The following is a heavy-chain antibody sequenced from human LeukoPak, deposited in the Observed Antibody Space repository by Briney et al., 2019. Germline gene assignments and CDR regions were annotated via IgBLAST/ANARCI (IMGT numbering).Heavy chain of an antibody. CDR3: ARDQRGYDFYAFDI. V-gene: IGHV4-59*01. CDR2: IYYSGST. D-gene: IGHD5-12*01. CDR1: GGSISSYY. Sequence: PSETLSLTCTVSGGSISSYYWSWIRQPPGKGLEWIGYIYYSGSTNYNPSLKSRVTISVDTSKNQFSLKLSSVTAADTAVYYCARDQRGYDFYAFDIWGQGTMVTVSS. J-gene: IGHJ3*02.